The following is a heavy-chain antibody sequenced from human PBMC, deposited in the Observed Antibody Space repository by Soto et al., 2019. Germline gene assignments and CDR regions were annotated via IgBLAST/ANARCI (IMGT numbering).Heavy chain of an antibody. V-gene: IGHV5-51*01. Sequence: GESLKISCQGSGYSFTSYWIGWVRQMPGKGLEWMGIIYPADSDTRYSPSFQGQVTISADKSISTAYLQWSSLQASDTAMYFCARDGLSSSTSFDYWGQGTLVTVSS. J-gene: IGHJ4*02. CDR1: GYSFTSYW. CDR2: IYPADSDT. D-gene: IGHD6-6*01. CDR3: ARDGLSSSTSFDY.